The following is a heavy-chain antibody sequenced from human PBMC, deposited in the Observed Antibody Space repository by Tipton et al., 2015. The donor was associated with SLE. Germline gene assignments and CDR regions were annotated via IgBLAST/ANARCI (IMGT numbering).Heavy chain of an antibody. CDR1: GGSINTNNYY. CDR2: IHYDGDT. D-gene: IGHD2-21*01. CDR3: AREDCGGDCYWEDHYGMDV. J-gene: IGHJ6*02. V-gene: IGHV4-39*02. Sequence: GLVKPSETLSLTCSVSGGSINTNNYYWGWIRQPPGKGLEWIGNIHYDGDTNYNPSLRGRVTISVDLSKNQFSLMVTSVTAADTAIYCCAREDCGGDCYWEDHYGMDVWGQGTTVTVSS.